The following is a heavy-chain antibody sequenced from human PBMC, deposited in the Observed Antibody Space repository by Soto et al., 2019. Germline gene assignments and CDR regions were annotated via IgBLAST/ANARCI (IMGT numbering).Heavy chain of an antibody. CDR1: GGTFSSSA. CDR3: ASDYGSGSYFDY. Sequence: QVQLVQSGAEVKKPGSSVKVSCKASGGTFSSSAISWVRQAPGQGLEWMGGIIPIFGTANYAQKFQGRVTITADEATSTAYMELSSLRCEDTAVYYCASDYGSGSYFDYWGQGTLVSVSS. V-gene: IGHV1-69*01. D-gene: IGHD3-10*01. CDR2: IIPIFGTA. J-gene: IGHJ4*02.